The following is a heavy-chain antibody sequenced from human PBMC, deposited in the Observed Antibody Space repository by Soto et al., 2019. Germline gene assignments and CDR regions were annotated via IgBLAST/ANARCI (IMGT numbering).Heavy chain of an antibody. D-gene: IGHD3-9*01. CDR2: IIPIFGTA. CDR3: ARDKGDLTRPDY. V-gene: IGHV1-69*13. Sequence: RASVKVSCKASGGTFSSYAISWVRQAPGQGLEWMGGIIPIFGTANYAQKFQGRVTITADESTSTAYMELSSLRSEDTAVYYCARDKGDLTRPDYWGQGTLVTVSS. J-gene: IGHJ4*02. CDR1: GGTFSSYA.